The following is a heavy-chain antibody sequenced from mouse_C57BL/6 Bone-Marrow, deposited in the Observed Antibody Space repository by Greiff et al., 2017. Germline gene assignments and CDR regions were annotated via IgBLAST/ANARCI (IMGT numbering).Heavy chain of an antibody. CDR2: IYPRSGTT. CDR1: GYTFTSYG. V-gene: IGHV1-81*01. Sequence: QVHVKQSGAELARPGASVKLSCKASGYTFTSYGISWVKQRTGQGLEWIGEIYPRSGTTYYNEKFKGKATLTADKSSSTAYMELRSLTSEDSAVYFCAREVRGFAYWGQGTLVTVSA. J-gene: IGHJ3*01. CDR3: AREVRGFAY.